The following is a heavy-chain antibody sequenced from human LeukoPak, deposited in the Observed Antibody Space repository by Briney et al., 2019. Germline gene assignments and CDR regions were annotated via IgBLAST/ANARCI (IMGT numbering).Heavy chain of an antibody. V-gene: IGHV4-59*01. CDR1: GGSISSYY. D-gene: IGHD5-24*01. CDR3: ARERWLQMGGSYYYYMDV. CDR2: IYYSGST. Sequence: PSETLSLTCTASGGSISSYYWSWIRQPPGKGLEWIGYIYYSGSTNYNPSLKSRVTISVDTSKNQFSLKLSSVTAADTAVYYCARERWLQMGGSYYYYMDVWGKGTTVTASS. J-gene: IGHJ6*03.